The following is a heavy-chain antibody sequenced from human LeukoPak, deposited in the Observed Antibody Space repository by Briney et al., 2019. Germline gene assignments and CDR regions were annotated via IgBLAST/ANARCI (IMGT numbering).Heavy chain of an antibody. J-gene: IGHJ3*02. D-gene: IGHD5-24*01. CDR2: IYYSGST. CDR1: GGSISSYY. Sequence: SETLSLTCTVSGGSISSYYWSWIRQPPGKELEWIGYIYYSGSTNYNPSLKSRVTISVDTSKNQFSLKLSSVTAADTAVYYCARDVGDGYNSAFDIWGQGTMVTVSS. V-gene: IGHV4-59*01. CDR3: ARDVGDGYNSAFDI.